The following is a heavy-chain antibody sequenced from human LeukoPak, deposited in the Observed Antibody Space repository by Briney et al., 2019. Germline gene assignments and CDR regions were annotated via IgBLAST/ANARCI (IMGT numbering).Heavy chain of an antibody. J-gene: IGHJ4*02. CDR3: AIGGDSTTSCYRCFNY. D-gene: IGHD2-2*02. Sequence: GGALKNSCKGSGYRVTNYWIGWGRPMPGEGLGWVGIIYPGDSDTRYSPSFQGQVTISADKSITTAYLQWSSLKASDTAMYYCAIGGDSTTSCYRCFNYWGQGTLVTVSS. V-gene: IGHV5-51*01. CDR1: GYRVTNYW. CDR2: IYPGDSDT.